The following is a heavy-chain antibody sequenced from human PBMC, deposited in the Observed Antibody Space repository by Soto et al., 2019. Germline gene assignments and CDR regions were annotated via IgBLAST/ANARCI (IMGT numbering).Heavy chain of an antibody. CDR3: ARLGTSRYTAYMVRGARYDY. D-gene: IGHD3-10*01. V-gene: IGHV1-18*04. CDR2: ISAYNGNT. J-gene: IGHJ4*02. CDR1: GYTFTSYG. Sequence: ASVKVSCKASGYTFTSYGISWVRQAPGQGLEWMGWISAYNGNTNYAQKLQGGVTMTTDTSTSTAYMELRSLISDDTAAYYCARLGTSRYTAYMVRGARYDYWGQGTMVNVSS.